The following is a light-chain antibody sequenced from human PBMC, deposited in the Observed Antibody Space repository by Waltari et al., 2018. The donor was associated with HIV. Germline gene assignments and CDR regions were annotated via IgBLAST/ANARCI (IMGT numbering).Light chain of an antibody. Sequence: QSVLTQPPSASGTPGQWVTISCSGSSSNIGNNTVTWYQQLPGTAPKLLIDSPTQRPSGVPYRFSGSKSGTSASLAISGLQSEDEADYYCAAWDDSLNVDVVFGGGTKLTVL. CDR2: SPT. CDR1: SSNIGNNT. CDR3: AAWDDSLNVDVV. V-gene: IGLV1-44*01. J-gene: IGLJ2*01.